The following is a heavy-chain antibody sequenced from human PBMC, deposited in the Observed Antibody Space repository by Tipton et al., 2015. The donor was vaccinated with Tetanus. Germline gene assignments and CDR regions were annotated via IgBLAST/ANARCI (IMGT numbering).Heavy chain of an antibody. D-gene: IGHD3-10*01. CDR1: GGSISSSNW. J-gene: IGHJ4*02. CDR2: IYHSGST. CDR3: ARVSYGSGSCFDY. Sequence: TLSLTCAVSGGSISSSNWWSWVRQPPGKGLEWIGEIYHSGSTNYNPSLKSRVTISVDKSKNQFSLKLSSVTAADTAVYYCARVSYGSGSCFDYWGQGTLVTVSS. V-gene: IGHV4-4*02.